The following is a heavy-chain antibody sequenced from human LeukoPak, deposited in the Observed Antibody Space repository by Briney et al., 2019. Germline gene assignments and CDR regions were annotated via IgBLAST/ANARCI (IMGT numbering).Heavy chain of an antibody. CDR1: GGSFSGYY. J-gene: IGHJ6*03. CDR2: INHSGST. Sequence: PSETLSLTCAVYGGSFSGYYWSWIRQPPGKGLGWIGEINHSGSTNYNPSLKSRVTISVDTSKNQFSLKLSSVTAADTAVYYCARGRAYSNYYYYYMDVWGKGTTVTVSS. CDR3: ARGRAYSNYYYYYMDV. D-gene: IGHD4-11*01. V-gene: IGHV4-34*01.